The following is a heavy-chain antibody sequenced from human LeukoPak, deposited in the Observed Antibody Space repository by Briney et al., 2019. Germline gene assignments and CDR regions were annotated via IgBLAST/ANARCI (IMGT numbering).Heavy chain of an antibody. Sequence: GGSLRLSCTTSGFDFRSYEMNWVPQAPGKGLEWLAYISSTGSSFYADSVKGRFITSRDDAKNSLSLQMNSLRVEDTALYYCARDKYSSSWSKIIDLWGQGTMVTVSS. CDR3: ARDKYSSSWSKIIDL. V-gene: IGHV3-48*03. D-gene: IGHD6-13*01. J-gene: IGHJ5*02. CDR1: GFDFRSYE. CDR2: ISSTGSS.